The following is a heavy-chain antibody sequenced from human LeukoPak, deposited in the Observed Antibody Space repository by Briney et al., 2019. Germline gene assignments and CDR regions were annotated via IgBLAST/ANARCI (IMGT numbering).Heavy chain of an antibody. J-gene: IGHJ4*02. Sequence: SRGSLRLSCAASGFTFSSYSMNWVRQAPGKGLEWVSSISSSSSYIYYADSVKGRFTISRDNAKNSLYLQMNSLRAEDTAVYYCARDHGCSSTSCPHDYWGQGTLVTVSS. V-gene: IGHV3-21*01. D-gene: IGHD2-2*01. CDR2: ISSSSSYI. CDR1: GFTFSSYS. CDR3: ARDHGCSSTSCPHDY.